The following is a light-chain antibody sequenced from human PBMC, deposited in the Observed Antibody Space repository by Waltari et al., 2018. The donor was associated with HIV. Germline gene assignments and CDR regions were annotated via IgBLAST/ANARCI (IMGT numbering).Light chain of an antibody. V-gene: IGLV1-44*01. CDR1: SSNNGSNT. CDR3: SVWDDSLNGRV. Sequence: QSVLTQPPSASGTPGQRVTITCSGSSSNNGSNTVNWYQQLPGTAPKLLMYSNNQRPSGVPDRFSGSKSGTSASLAISGLQSEDDADYYCSVWDDSLNGRVFGTGTKVTVL. J-gene: IGLJ1*01. CDR2: SNN.